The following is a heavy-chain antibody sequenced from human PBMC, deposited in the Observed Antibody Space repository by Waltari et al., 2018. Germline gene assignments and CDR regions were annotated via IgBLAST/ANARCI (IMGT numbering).Heavy chain of an antibody. D-gene: IGHD3-3*01. J-gene: IGHJ6*04. CDR3: ARDHYDSYDV. CDR2: IDNGDVSGT. Sequence: EVQLVESGGGLVQPGGSLRLSCEASGFIFSTYWMHWGRQGPGKGLVCVARIDNGDVSGTGYADSVKCRFTISRDNAYMTVYLRMNSLRAEDTGLYYCARDHYDSYDVWGTGTTVTVSS. V-gene: IGHV3-74*01. CDR1: GFIFSTYW.